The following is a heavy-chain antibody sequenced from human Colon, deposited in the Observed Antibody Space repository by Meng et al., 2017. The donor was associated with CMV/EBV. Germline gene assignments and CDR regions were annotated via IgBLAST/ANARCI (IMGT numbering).Heavy chain of an antibody. CDR2: INPNSGGT. J-gene: IGHJ5*02. Sequence: ASVKVSCKASGYTFTGYYMHWVRQAPGQGLEWMGWINPNSGGTNYAQKFQGRVTMTRDTSISTAYMELSRLRSDDTAVYYCAATKGYCSSVTCFWSWFDPWGQGTLVTVSS. CDR1: GYTFTGYY. CDR3: AATKGYCSSVTCFWSWFDP. V-gene: IGHV1-2*02. D-gene: IGHD2-2*01.